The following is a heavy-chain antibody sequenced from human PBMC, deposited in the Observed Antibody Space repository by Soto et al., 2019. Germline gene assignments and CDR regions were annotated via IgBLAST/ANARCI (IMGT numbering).Heavy chain of an antibody. CDR1: GYTFTTKD. CDR2: MDPNSGVA. CDR3: ASRDRLVPYYYGMDV. D-gene: IGHD3-9*01. Sequence: ASVKVSCKAFGYTFTTKDINWVRQAPGQGLEWLGWMDPNSGVAGYAQKFQGRVTITADESTSTAYMELSSLRSEDTAVYYCASRDRLVPYYYGMDVWGQGTTVTVSS. J-gene: IGHJ6*02. V-gene: IGHV1-8*03.